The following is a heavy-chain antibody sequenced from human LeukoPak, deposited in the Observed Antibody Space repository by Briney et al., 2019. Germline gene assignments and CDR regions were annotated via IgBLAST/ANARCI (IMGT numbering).Heavy chain of an antibody. D-gene: IGHD2-15*01. CDR3: AKDWRRIVMMVTATRHGNYMDV. CDR2: IRYDGRSK. CDR1: GFTFSTYG. V-gene: IGHV3-30*02. J-gene: IGHJ6*03. Sequence: GGSLRLSCAASGFTFSTYGMHWVRQAPGKGLEWVAFIRYDGRSKYYADSVMGRFTISRDNSKNTLYLQMNSLRGEDTAVYYCAKDWRRIVMMVTATRHGNYMDVWGKGTTVTISS.